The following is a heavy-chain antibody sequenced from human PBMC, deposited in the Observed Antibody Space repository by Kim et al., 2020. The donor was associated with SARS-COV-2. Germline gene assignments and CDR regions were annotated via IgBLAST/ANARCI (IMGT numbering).Heavy chain of an antibody. V-gene: IGHV1-8*02. Sequence: ASVKVSCKASGYTFISYVINWVRQATGQGLEWMGWMNINSGNTDYSQKFQGRVTITRNTTKSTAYMELSSLRSEDTAVYYCARGVGSAVMYYCYYIDVSG. J-gene: IGHJ6*03. D-gene: IGHD2-2*01. CDR2: MNINSGNT. CDR1: GYTFISYV. CDR3: ARGVGSAVMYYCYYIDV.